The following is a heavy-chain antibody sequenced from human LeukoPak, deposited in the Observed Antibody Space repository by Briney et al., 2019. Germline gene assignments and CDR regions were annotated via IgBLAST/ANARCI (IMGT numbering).Heavy chain of an antibody. CDR1: GGSFSGYY. D-gene: IGHD2-8*02. J-gene: IGHJ3*02. CDR3: AREVGYYIPYDAFDI. V-gene: IGHV4-34*01. CDR2: INHSGST. Sequence: SETLSLTCAVYGGSFSGYYWSWIRQPSGKGLEWIGEINHSGSTNYNPSLKSRVTISVDTSKNQFSLKLSSVTAADTAVYYCAREVGYYIPYDAFDIWGQGTMVTVS.